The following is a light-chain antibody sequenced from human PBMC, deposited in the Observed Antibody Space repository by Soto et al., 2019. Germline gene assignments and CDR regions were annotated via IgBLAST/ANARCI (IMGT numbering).Light chain of an antibody. CDR1: SGSIGSSY. Sequence: NFMLTQPHSVSESPGKTVTISCTRSSGSIGSSYVQWYQQRPGSSPTTVIFEDNQRPTGVPVRFSGSIDSSSNSASLVIYGLRTEDEADYYCQSYDTSNPLVFGGGTKLTVL. CDR2: EDN. V-gene: IGLV6-57*01. J-gene: IGLJ3*02. CDR3: QSYDTSNPLV.